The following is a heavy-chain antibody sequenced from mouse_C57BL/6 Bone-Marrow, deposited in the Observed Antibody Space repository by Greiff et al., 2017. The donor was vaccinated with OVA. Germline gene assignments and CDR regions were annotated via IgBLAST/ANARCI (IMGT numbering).Heavy chain of an antibody. CDR3: ATHAVIGRGYFDV. CDR1: GYTFTDYY. CDR2: INPYNGGT. V-gene: IGHV1-19*01. D-gene: IGHD3-1*01. J-gene: IGHJ1*03. Sequence: VQLKESGPVLVKPGASVKMSCKASGYTFTDYYMNWVKQSHGKSLEWIGVINPYNGGTSYNQKFKGKATLTVDKSSSTAYMELNSLTSEDSAVYYCATHAVIGRGYFDVWGTGTTVTVSS.